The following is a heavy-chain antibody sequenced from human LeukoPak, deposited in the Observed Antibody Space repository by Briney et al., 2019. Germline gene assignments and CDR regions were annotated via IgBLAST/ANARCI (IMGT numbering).Heavy chain of an antibody. CDR1: GFTFSDSY. CDR3: ARRSGSYAPLDY. V-gene: IGHV3-11*04. Sequence: GGSLRLSCAASGFTFSDSYMTWVRQAPGKGVEWVAYISGSGHDINYSESAKGRFTISRDNAKNSLYLQMNSLRAEDTAVYYCARRSGSYAPLDYWGQGTLVTVSS. J-gene: IGHJ4*02. D-gene: IGHD1-26*01. CDR2: ISGSGHDI.